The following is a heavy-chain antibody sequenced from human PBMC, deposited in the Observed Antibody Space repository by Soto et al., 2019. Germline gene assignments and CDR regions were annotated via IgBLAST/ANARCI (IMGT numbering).Heavy chain of an antibody. D-gene: IGHD3-22*01. CDR1: GFTFSSYA. V-gene: IGHV3-23*01. Sequence: GSLRLSCAASGFTFSSYAMSWVRQAPGKGLEWVSAISGSGGSTYYADSVKGRFTISRDNSKNTLYLQMNSLRAEDTAVYYCAKWTSDYDSSGYYYGYWGQGALVTVSS. J-gene: IGHJ4*02. CDR2: ISGSGGST. CDR3: AKWTSDYDSSGYYYGY.